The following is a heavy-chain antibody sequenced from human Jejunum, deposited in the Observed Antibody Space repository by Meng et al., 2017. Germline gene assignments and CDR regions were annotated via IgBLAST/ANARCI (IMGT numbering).Heavy chain of an antibody. CDR2: IKQDGSEK. V-gene: IGHV3-7*01. J-gene: IGHJ4*02. CDR3: ASGVGVISLTY. Sequence: GGSLRLSCAASGFTFSSYWISWVRQAPGKGLEWVAKIKQDGSEKYYVDSVKGRFTISRDNAKNSLYLQMDSLRVEDTAVYYCASGVGVISLTYWGQGTLVTVSS. D-gene: IGHD3-10*01. CDR1: GFTFSSYW.